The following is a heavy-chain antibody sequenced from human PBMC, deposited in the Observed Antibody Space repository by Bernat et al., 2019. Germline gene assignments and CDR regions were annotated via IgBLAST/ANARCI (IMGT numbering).Heavy chain of an antibody. J-gene: IGHJ6*02. D-gene: IGHD1-26*01. CDR2: ISGIGGST. CDR1: GFTFSSYA. Sequence: EVQLLESGGGLVQPGGSLRLSCAASGFTFSSYAMSWVRQAPGKGLEWVSAISGIGGSTYSADSVKGRFTISRDNSKNTLYLQMNSLRAEDTAVYYCAKSGGATSYYYYYGMDVWGQGTTVTVSS. V-gene: IGHV3-23*01. CDR3: AKSGGATSYYYYYGMDV.